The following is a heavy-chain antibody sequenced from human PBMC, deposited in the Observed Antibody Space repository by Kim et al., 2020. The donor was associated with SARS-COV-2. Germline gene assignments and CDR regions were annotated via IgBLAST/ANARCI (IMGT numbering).Heavy chain of an antibody. CDR3: ARRYSSGWA. J-gene: IGHJ5*02. V-gene: IGHV3-74*01. CDR2: SST. Sequence: SSTGCADSVKGRFTISRDNAKNTLYLQMNSLGAEDTAVYYCARRYSSGWAWGQGTLVTVSS. D-gene: IGHD6-19*01.